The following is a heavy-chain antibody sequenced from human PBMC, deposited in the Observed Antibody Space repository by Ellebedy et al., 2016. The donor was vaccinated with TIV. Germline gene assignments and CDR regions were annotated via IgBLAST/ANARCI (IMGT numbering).Heavy chain of an antibody. D-gene: IGHD2-21*02. Sequence: AASVKVSCKASRYTFTNFYIHWVRQAPGQGLEWMGWINPTSGGTDFAQKFQGRVSLTRDMSFSTAYMEMTSLTSDDTAVYYCVGVTNEYYYAADVWGQGTTVTVSS. V-gene: IGHV1-2*02. J-gene: IGHJ6*02. CDR3: VGVTNEYYYAADV. CDR2: INPTSGGT. CDR1: RYTFTNFY.